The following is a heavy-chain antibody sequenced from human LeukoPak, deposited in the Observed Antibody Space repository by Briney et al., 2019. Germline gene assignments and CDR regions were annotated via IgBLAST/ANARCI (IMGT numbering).Heavy chain of an antibody. V-gene: IGHV4-61*02. CDR3: ARDSSGSPPYYYYGMDV. D-gene: IGHD1-26*01. CDR1: GGSISSGSYY. CDR2: IYTSGST. J-gene: IGHJ6*02. Sequence: SETLSLTCTVSGGSISSGSYYWSWIRQPAGKGLEWIGRIYTSGSTNYNPSLKSRVTISVDTSKNQFSLKLSSVTAADTAVYYCARDSSGSPPYYYYGMDVRGQGTTVTVSS.